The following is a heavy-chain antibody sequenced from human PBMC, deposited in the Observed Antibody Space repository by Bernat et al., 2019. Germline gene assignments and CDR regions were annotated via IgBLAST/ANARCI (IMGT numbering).Heavy chain of an antibody. D-gene: IGHD6-19*01. J-gene: IGHJ4*02. CDR2: IYWDDDK. CDR3: AHRKVGSGSYGPNFQY. CDR1: GFSLSTGGVG. V-gene: IGHV2-5*02. Sequence: QITLKESGPTLVTPTQTLTLTCTFSGFSLSTGGVGAGWIRQPPGKAREWLALIYWDDDKYYSPSLKNRLTITKDTSRNQVVLTITHRDPVDTGRYYCAHRKVGSGSYGPNFQYWGQGTLVTVSS.